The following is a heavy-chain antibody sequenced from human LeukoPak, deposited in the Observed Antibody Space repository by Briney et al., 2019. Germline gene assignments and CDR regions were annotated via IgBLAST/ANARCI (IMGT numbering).Heavy chain of an antibody. J-gene: IGHJ4*02. D-gene: IGHD6-19*01. CDR1: GGSISSYY. CDR3: AREVRQWLSTRIDF. V-gene: IGHV4-59*12. Sequence: SETLSLTCTVSGGSISSYYWSWIRQPPGKGLEWIGSIYYSGSTYYNPSLKSRVTISVDTSKNQFSLKLSSVTAADTAVYYCAREVRQWLSTRIDFWGQGTLVPVSS. CDR2: IYYSGST.